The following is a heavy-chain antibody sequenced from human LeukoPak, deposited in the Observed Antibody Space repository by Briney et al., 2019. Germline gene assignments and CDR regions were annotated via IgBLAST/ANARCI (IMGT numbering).Heavy chain of an antibody. J-gene: IGHJ6*03. Sequence: GASVKVSCKAFGYTFSSKYMHWVRQAPGQRPEWMGVISPSGGSTTYAQKFRGRLTLTRDMSTSTDYLELSSLRSDDTAVYYCARDGWYISYMDVWGKGTTVIVSS. V-gene: IGHV1-46*01. CDR2: ISPSGGST. CDR3: ARDGWYISYMDV. D-gene: IGHD6-19*01. CDR1: GYTFSSKY.